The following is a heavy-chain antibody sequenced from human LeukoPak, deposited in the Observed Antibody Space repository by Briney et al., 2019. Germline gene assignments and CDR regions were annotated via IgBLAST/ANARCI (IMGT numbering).Heavy chain of an antibody. D-gene: IGHD1-26*01. J-gene: IGHJ5*02. Sequence: GGSLRLSCVVSGFSFSSYAMTWVRQAPGNGLEWVSGITGRGDHTYYADSAKGRFTISRDNFKNTVFLEMNSLRDEDRAVYYCAKGLGLAIVSTLDRWGQGTLVSVSS. CDR2: ITGRGDHT. CDR1: GFSFSSYA. V-gene: IGHV3-23*01. CDR3: AKGLGLAIVSTLDR.